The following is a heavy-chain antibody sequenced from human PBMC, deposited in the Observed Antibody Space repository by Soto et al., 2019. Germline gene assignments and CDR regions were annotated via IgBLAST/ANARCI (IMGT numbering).Heavy chain of an antibody. V-gene: IGHV3-33*01. J-gene: IGHJ6*02. D-gene: IGHD6-13*01. Sequence: PGGSLRLSCAASGFTFSSYGMHWVRQAPGKGLEWVAVIWYDGSNKYYADSVKGRFTISRDNSKNTLYLQMNSLRAEDTAVYYCARDTELRAPGIAAAGKMVYGMDVWGQGTTVTVSS. CDR2: IWYDGSNK. CDR3: ARDTELRAPGIAAAGKMVYGMDV. CDR1: GFTFSSYG.